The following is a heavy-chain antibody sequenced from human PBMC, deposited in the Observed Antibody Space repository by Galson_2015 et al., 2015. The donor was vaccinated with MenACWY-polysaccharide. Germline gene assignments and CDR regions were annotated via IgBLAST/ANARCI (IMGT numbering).Heavy chain of an antibody. Sequence: PELVRPPQTLALACTFSGFSLRTTGLGVGWIRQPPGKAQDWLAVIYWDDDKVYSPSLQSRLTITKDTSRNQVVLSMTNMDPVDTATYYCFLRPRMANNYFDPWGRGSLVTVSS. CDR2: IYWDDDK. CDR1: GFSLRTTGLG. CDR3: FLRPRMANNYFDP. J-gene: IGHJ5*02. V-gene: IGHV2-5*02. D-gene: IGHD2-8*01.